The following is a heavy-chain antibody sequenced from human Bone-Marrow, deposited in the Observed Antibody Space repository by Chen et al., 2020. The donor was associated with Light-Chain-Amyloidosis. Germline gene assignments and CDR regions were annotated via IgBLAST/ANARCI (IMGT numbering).Heavy chain of an antibody. J-gene: IGHJ4*02. CDR3: GSGKQPHY. D-gene: IGHD6-19*01. CDR2: ISGSATGSDTVT. CDR1: GFTFSTYA. Sequence: EVQLLDSVGGLAQPGGSLRLSCVASGFTFSTYAMDWVRQAPGKGREWVSSISGSATGSDTVTWYADAVKGRFTISRDNSKNTLYLQMNSLRVEDTAIYYCGSGKQPHYWGQGTLVTVSS. V-gene: IGHV3-23*01.